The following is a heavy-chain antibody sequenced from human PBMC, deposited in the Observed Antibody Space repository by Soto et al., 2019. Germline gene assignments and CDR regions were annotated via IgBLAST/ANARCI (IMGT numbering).Heavy chain of an antibody. D-gene: IGHD1-1*01. CDR3: ASGGPYNWNGVIRSVGMDV. J-gene: IGHJ6*02. CDR1: GGTFSSYT. Sequence: QVQLVQSGAEVKKPGSSVKVSCKASGGTFSSYTISWVRQAPGQGLEWMGRIIPILGIANYAQKFQGRVTITADKSTSTAYMELSSLRSEDTAVYYCASGGPYNWNGVIRSVGMDVWGQGTTFTVSS. V-gene: IGHV1-69*02. CDR2: IIPILGIA.